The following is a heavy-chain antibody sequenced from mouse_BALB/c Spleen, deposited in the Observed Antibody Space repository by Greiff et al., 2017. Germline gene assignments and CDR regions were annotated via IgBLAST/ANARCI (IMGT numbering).Heavy chain of an antibody. CDR1: GFTFTDYY. V-gene: IGHV7-3*02. CDR2: IRNKANGYTT. CDR3: ARDGDYYGSSPFAY. D-gene: IGHD1-1*01. Sequence: EVKLMESGGGLVQPGGSLRLSCATSGFTFTDYYMSWVRQPPGKALEWLGFIRNKANGYTTEYSASVKGRFTISRDNSQSILYLQMNTLRAEDSATYYCARDGDYYGSSPFAYWGQGTLVTVSA. J-gene: IGHJ3*01.